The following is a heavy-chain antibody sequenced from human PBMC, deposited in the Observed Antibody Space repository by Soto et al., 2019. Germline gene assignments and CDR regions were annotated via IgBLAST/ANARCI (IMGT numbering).Heavy chain of an antibody. CDR3: AREVWNYGSDAFDI. Sequence: PSETLSLTCAVYGGPFSGYYWSWIRQPPGKGLEWIGEINHSGSTNYNPSLKSRVTISVDTSKNQFSLKLSSVTAADTAVYYCAREVWNYGSDAFDIWGQGTMVTVSS. J-gene: IGHJ3*02. V-gene: IGHV4-34*01. CDR1: GGPFSGYY. D-gene: IGHD1-7*01. CDR2: INHSGST.